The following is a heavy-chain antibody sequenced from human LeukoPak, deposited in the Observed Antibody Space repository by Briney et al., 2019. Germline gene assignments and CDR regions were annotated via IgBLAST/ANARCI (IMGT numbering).Heavy chain of an antibody. CDR2: LTGGSDYI. CDR1: GFTFSSYP. J-gene: IGHJ4*02. CDR3: ARLGGGSYGKYYFDS. V-gene: IGHV3-21*01. Sequence: PGSSLRLSCAASGFTFSSYPMEWVRQAPGKGLEWLPSLTGGSDYIYYADSVKGRFTISRDNAKSSLYLQMNSLRAEDTAVYYCARLGGGSYGKYYFDSWGQGTLVTVSS. D-gene: IGHD1-26*01.